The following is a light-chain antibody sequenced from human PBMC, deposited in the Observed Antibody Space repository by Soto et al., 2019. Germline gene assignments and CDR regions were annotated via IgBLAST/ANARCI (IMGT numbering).Light chain of an antibody. J-gene: IGKJ1*01. CDR2: WAS. Sequence: SQAVSLGERATINCKSSQSVLYSSNNKNYLAWYQQKPGQPPKLLISWASTRESGVPDRFSGSGSGRDFTLTISSLQAEDVAVYFCQQYFNTPLTFGHGTKVEIK. CDR1: QSVLYSSNNKNY. V-gene: IGKV4-1*01. CDR3: QQYFNTPLT.